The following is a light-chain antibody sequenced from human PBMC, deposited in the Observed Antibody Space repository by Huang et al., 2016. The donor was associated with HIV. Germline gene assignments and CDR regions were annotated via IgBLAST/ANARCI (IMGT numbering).Light chain of an antibody. CDR1: QSISNY. CDR2: GAS. CDR3: QQSYYTPLT. J-gene: IGKJ4*01. V-gene: IGKV1-39*01. Sequence: DIQMTQSPPSLSAAVGDRVTITGRASQSISNYLNWYQQKPGRAPKHLIYGASHLQRGVPALISGSGSGTDFSLSISNLQPEDFATYFCQQSYYTPLTFGGGTKVEIK.